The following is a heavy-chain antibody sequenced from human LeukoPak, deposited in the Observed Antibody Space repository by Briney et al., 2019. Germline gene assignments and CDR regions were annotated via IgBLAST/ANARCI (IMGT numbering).Heavy chain of an antibody. CDR3: AKEARGYYDSSGGYYFDY. Sequence: GSLRLSCAASGFTFSSYGMHWVRPAPGKGLEWVAVILYDGSNKYYADSVKGRFTISRDNSKNTLYLQMNSLRAEDTAVYYCAKEARGYYDSSGGYYFDYWGQGTLVTVSS. CDR1: GFTFSSYG. V-gene: IGHV3-33*06. J-gene: IGHJ4*02. D-gene: IGHD3-22*01. CDR2: ILYDGSNK.